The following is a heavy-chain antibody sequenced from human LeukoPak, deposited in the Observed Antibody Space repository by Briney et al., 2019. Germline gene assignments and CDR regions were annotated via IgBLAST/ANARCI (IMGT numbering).Heavy chain of an antibody. CDR1: GFTFRNYY. V-gene: IGHV3-30*04. J-gene: IGHJ4*01. D-gene: IGHD1-1*01. Sequence: GGSLRLSCAASGFTFRNYYMNWGRQAPGKGVEGVAVIALDGKNEYYAESGKGRFSLSRDTSINTLYLQFNSLRTKATAMYYCARGLSRHWTYDYWGQGTLVTVSS. CDR2: IALDGKNE. CDR3: ARGLSRHWTYDY.